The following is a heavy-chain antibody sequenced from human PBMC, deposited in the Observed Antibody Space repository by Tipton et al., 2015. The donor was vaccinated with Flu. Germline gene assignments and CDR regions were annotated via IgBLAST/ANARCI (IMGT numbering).Heavy chain of an antibody. CDR1: GGSTSSGSYY. D-gene: IGHD6-19*01. CDR2: IYTTGST. Sequence: TLSLTCTVSGGSTSSGSYYWSWIRQPAGKGLEWIGRIYTTGSTKYNPSLKSRVTTSLDTSKNRFSLNLSSVTAADTAVYYCAREGPYSSAWYGLDAFDIWGQGTMVTVSS. J-gene: IGHJ3*02. CDR3: AREGPYSSAWYGLDAFDI. V-gene: IGHV4-61*02.